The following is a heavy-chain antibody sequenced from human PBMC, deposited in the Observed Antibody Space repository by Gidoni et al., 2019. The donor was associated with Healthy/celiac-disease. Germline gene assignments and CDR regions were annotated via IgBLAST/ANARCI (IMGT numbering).Heavy chain of an antibody. CDR3: GIAARPDYYYGMDV. J-gene: IGHJ6*02. V-gene: IGHV1-2*02. CDR2: INPNSGGT. Sequence: QVQLVQSGAEVKKPGASVKVSRKASGYTFPGYYMHWVRQATGQGLEWMGWINPNSGGTNYAQKFQGRVTMTRDTSISTAYMELSRLRSDDTAVYYCGIAARPDYYYGMDVWGQGTTVTVSS. D-gene: IGHD6-6*01. CDR1: GYTFPGYY.